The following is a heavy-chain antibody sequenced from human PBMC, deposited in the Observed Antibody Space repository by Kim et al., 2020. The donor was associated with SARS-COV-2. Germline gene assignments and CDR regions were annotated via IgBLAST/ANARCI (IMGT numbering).Heavy chain of an antibody. CDR2: T. CDR3: ARDYGEVAFDI. J-gene: IGHJ3*02. V-gene: IGHV4-39*06. D-gene: IGHD3-10*01. Sequence: TYNNPSRKRRVTISVDTSKNPFTLKLHSVTAADTAVYYCARDYGEVAFDIWGQGTMVTVSS.